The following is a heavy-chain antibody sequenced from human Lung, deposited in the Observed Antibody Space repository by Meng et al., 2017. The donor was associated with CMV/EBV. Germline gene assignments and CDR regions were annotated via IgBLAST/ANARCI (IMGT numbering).Heavy chain of an antibody. CDR1: GFTFSTYA. CDR2: ISFDGSSK. D-gene: IGHD3-16*01. Sequence: GESXKISCSASGFTFSTYAMHWVRQAPGKGLEWVALISFDGSSKYFADSVKGRFTISRDSSKNTLYLQMNTLRTEDTAIYFCAREGVYFDYWGQGTLVTFSS. J-gene: IGHJ4*02. V-gene: IGHV3-30-3*01. CDR3: AREGVYFDY.